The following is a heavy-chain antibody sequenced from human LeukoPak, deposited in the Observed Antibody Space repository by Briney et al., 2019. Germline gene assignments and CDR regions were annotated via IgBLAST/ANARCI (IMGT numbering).Heavy chain of an antibody. Sequence: ASVKVSCKASGYTFTSYGISWVRQAPGQGLEWMGWISAYNGNTNYAQKLQGRVTMTTDTSTSTAYMELRSLRSDDTAVYYCAREGGIARPPYLYYYIDVWGKGTTVTVSS. CDR1: GYTFTSYG. CDR2: ISAYNGNT. D-gene: IGHD6-6*01. CDR3: AREGGIARPPYLYYYIDV. J-gene: IGHJ6*03. V-gene: IGHV1-18*01.